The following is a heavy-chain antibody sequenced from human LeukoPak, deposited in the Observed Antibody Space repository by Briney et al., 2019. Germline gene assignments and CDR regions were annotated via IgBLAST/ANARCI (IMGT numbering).Heavy chain of an antibody. CDR1: SGSISSDY. V-gene: IGHV4-59*01. D-gene: IGHD3-22*01. CDR2: TYYSGSGTT. Sequence: SETLSLTCTVSSGSISSDYWSWLRQSPGKGLEWIGSTYYSGSGTTNYNPSLKSRVTMSIDRSKSLFSLRLSSVTAADTAVYYCARDMSQKWFYYWGQGALVTVSS. J-gene: IGHJ4*02. CDR3: ARDMSQKWFYY.